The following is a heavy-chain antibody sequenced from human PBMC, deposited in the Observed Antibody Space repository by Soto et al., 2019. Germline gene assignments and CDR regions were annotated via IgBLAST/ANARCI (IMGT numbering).Heavy chain of an antibody. V-gene: IGHV1-3*01. CDR3: ASSLTGVVVAATENWFDP. CDR2: INAGNGNT. Sequence: ASVKVSCKASGYTFTSYAMHWVRQAPGQRLEWMGWINAGNGNTKYSQKFQGRVTITRDTSASTAYMELSSLRSEDTAVYYCASSLTGVVVAATENWFDPWGQGTLVTVSS. J-gene: IGHJ5*02. D-gene: IGHD2-15*01. CDR1: GYTFTSYA.